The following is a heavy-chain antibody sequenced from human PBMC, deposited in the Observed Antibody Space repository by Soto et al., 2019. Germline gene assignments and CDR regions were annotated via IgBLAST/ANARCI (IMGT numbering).Heavy chain of an antibody. CDR3: ARGGIGGVPFAIRYGFDV. CDR2: INRSASIA. J-gene: IGHJ6*02. D-gene: IGHD2-2*01. CDR1: GFTFSSYW. V-gene: IGHV3-74*01. Sequence: PGGPLRLSCAASGFTFSSYWMTWVRQAPGKGLGWVSPINRSASIAHYADSVNGRFTISRDNAENSLYLQMNRLRAEDTAVYYCARGGIGGVPFAIRYGFDVWGQGTKVTVSS.